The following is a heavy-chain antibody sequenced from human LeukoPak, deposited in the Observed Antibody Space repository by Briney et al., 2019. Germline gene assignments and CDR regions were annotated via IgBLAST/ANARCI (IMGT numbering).Heavy chain of an antibody. CDR2: IYYSGST. D-gene: IGHD4-17*01. J-gene: IGHJ4*02. CDR3: AREKTTVVTLNAQPGHLFDY. V-gene: IGHV4-30-4*01. Sequence: SETLSLTCTVSGCSISSGDYYGSWIRQPPGKGLEWIGYIYYSGSTYYNPSLKSRVTISVDTSKNQFSLKLSSVTAADTAVHYCAREKTTVVTLNAQPGHLFDYWGQGTLVTVSS. CDR1: GCSISSGDYY.